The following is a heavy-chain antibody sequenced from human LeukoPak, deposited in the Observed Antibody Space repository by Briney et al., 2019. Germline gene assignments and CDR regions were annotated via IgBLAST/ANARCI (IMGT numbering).Heavy chain of an antibody. V-gene: IGHV3-23*01. Sequence: GGSLRLSCAASGCTFSSYAMSWVRQAPGKGLEWVSAISGSGGSTYYADSVKGRFTISRDNSKNTLYLQMNSLRAEDTAVYYCAKVGSSWYYYYGMDVWGQGTTVTVSS. D-gene: IGHD6-13*01. CDR3: AKVGSSWYYYYGMDV. CDR1: GCTFSSYA. CDR2: ISGSGGST. J-gene: IGHJ6*02.